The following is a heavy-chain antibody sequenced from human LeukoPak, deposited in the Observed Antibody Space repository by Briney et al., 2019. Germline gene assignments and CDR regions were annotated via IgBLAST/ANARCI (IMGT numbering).Heavy chain of an antibody. V-gene: IGHV3-48*02. CDR2: ISTGGSTI. D-gene: IGHD1-26*01. Sequence: GGSLRLSCAASGFTFSTYSMNWVRQAPGQGLEWVSYISTGGSTIYYAGSVKGRLTISRDNAKNSLYLQMNSLRDEDTAVYYCARGGAPRYYFDYWGQGTLVTVSS. CDR3: ARGGAPRYYFDY. CDR1: GFTFSTYS. J-gene: IGHJ4*02.